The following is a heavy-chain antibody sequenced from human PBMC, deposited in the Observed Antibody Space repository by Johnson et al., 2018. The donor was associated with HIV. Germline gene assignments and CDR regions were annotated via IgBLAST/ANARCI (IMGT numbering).Heavy chain of an antibody. Sequence: EVQLVESGGGLVKPGGSLRLSCAASGFTFSNAWMSWVRQAPGKGLEWVSYISSSGSTIYYADSVKGRFTISRDNSKNTLYLQMNSLRAEDTAVYYCAKATPRGAFDIWGQGTMVTVSS. V-gene: IGHV3-48*01. J-gene: IGHJ3*02. CDR3: AKATPRGAFDI. CDR1: GFTFSNAW. D-gene: IGHD3-10*01. CDR2: ISSSGSTI.